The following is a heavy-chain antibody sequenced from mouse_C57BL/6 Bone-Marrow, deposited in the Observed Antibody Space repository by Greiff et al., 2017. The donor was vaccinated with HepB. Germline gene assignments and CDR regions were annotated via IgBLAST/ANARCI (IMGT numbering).Heavy chain of an antibody. CDR2: IWGVGST. Sequence: HLVESGPGLVAPSQSLSITCTVSGFSLTSYGVDWVRQSPGKGLEWLGVIWGVGSTNYNSALKSRLSISKDNSKSQVFLKMNSLQTDDTAMYYCAIIYYDYDGYYAMDYWGQGTSVTVSS. CDR1: GFSLTSYG. D-gene: IGHD2-4*01. V-gene: IGHV2-6*01. CDR3: AIIYYDYDGYYAMDY. J-gene: IGHJ4*01.